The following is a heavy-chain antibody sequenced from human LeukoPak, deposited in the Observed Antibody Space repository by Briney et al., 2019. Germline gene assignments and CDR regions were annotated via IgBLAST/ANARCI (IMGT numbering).Heavy chain of an antibody. CDR2: IYTSGST. J-gene: IGHJ5*02. V-gene: IGHV4-4*09. D-gene: IGHD3-10*01. Sequence: SETLSLTCTVSGGSISSYYWSWIRQPPGKGLEWIGYIYTSGSTNYNPPLKSRVTISVDTSKNQFSLKLSSVTAADTAVYFCARAPHYGSGSDPWGQGTLVTVSS. CDR3: ARAPHYGSGSDP. CDR1: GGSISSYY.